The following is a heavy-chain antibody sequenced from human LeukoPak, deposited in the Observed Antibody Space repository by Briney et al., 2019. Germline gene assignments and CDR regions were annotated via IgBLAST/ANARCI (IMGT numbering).Heavy chain of an antibody. D-gene: IGHD3-9*01. Sequence: GGSLRLSCAASGFTFSSYAVSWVRQAPGKGLEWVSAISSNGGGTYYADSAKGRFTISRDTPKSTLCLQMNTLKAEDTAVYYCAKGFFTGANCYIRNGMDVGGKGTTVTV. J-gene: IGHJ6*04. CDR3: AKGFFTGANCYIRNGMDV. CDR1: GFTFSSYA. CDR2: ISSNGGGT. V-gene: IGHV3-23*01.